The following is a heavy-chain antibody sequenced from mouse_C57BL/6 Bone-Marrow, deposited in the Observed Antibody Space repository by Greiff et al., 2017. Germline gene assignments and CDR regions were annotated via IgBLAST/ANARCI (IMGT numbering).Heavy chain of an antibody. D-gene: IGHD3-2*02. CDR1: GFTFSSSG. Sequence: EVKLVESGGDLVKPGGSLKLSCAASGFTFSSSGMSWVRQTPDKRLEWVATISSGGSYTYYPDSVKGRFTISRDNAKNTLYLQMSSLKSEDTAMYYCARLDSSGYFDYWGQGTTLTVSS. CDR2: ISSGGSYT. V-gene: IGHV5-6*01. J-gene: IGHJ2*01. CDR3: ARLDSSGYFDY.